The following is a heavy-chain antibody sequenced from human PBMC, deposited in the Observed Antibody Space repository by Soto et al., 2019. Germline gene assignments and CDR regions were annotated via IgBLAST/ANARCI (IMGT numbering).Heavy chain of an antibody. J-gene: IGHJ4*02. D-gene: IGHD2-2*01. V-gene: IGHV4-39*01. CDR2: IYYIGST. Sequence: SETLSLTCTVSGGSISSSGYYWGWIRQPPGKGLEWIGSIYYIGSTYYNPSLKSRVTISVDTSKNQFSLKLSSVTAADTAVYYCASEVDTKKAFDYWGQGTLVAVSS. CDR3: ASEVDTKKAFDY. CDR1: GGSISSSGYY.